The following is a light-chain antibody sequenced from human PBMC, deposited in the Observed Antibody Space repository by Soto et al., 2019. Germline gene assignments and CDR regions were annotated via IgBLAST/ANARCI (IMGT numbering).Light chain of an antibody. V-gene: IGLV1-44*01. J-gene: IGLJ3*02. CDR1: MSNIGSNP. CDR3: AAWDDRIKGAV. CDR2: NHD. Sequence: QSVLTQPPSASGTPGQSVTISCSGDMSNIGSNPVNWYQHLPGAAPKLLISNHDQRPSGVPDRFSGSKSGTSAYLAITELQSEDEADYYCAAWDDRIKGAVSGGGTKVTVL.